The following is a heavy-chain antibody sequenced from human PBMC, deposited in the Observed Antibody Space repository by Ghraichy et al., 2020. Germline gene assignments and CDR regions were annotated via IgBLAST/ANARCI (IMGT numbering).Heavy chain of an antibody. CDR2: INHSGST. CDR3: AGFSGYDNFDY. CDR1: GGSFSGYY. D-gene: IGHD5-12*01. V-gene: IGHV4-34*01. Sequence: SETLSLTCAVYGGSFSGYYWSWIRQPPGKGLEWIGEINHSGSTNYNPSLKSRVTISVDTSKNQFSLKLSSVTAADTAVYYCAGFSGYDNFDYWGQGTLVTVSS. J-gene: IGHJ4*02.